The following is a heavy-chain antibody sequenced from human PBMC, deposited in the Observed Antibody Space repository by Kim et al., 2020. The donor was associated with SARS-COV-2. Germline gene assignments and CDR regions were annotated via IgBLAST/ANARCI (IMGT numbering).Heavy chain of an antibody. Sequence: GGPLRLSCVASGLSFSSHSMSWVRQAPGRGLQWVSSISSSGGSTSYAESAEGRFTVSRDNSNNTLYLQMSSLRAEDTAVYYCARERGPMLAYNYLDSWGQGTLVTVSS. D-gene: IGHD3-10*02. V-gene: IGHV3-23*01. CDR3: ARERGPMLAYNYLDS. CDR1: GLSFSSHS. J-gene: IGHJ4*02. CDR2: ISSSGGST.